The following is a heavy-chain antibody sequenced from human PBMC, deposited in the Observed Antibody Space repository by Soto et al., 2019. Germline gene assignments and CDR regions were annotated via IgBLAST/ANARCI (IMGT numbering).Heavy chain of an antibody. CDR1: GYTFTRYG. Sequence: ASVKVSCKASGYTFTRYGISWVRQAPGQGLEWMGWISAYNGNTNYAQKLQGRVTMTTDTSTSTAYMELRSLRSDDTAVYYCARDEDSSGYYGPGAYWGQGTLVTVSS. CDR2: ISAYNGNT. CDR3: ARDEDSSGYYGPGAY. D-gene: IGHD3-22*01. V-gene: IGHV1-18*01. J-gene: IGHJ4*02.